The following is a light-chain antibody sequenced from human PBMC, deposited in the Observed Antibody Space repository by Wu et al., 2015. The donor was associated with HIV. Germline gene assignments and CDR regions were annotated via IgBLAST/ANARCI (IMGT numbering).Light chain of an antibody. Sequence: ERATLSCKASQTVTDNYLAWYLQRRGQPPTLLIYGTSNRATGISDRLSGSGSGTNFTLVITTVEREDFGVYYCQQYGHTPLTFGQGTQLE. CDR1: QTVTDNY. V-gene: IGKV3-20*01. CDR2: GTS. J-gene: IGKJ2*01. CDR3: QQYGHTPLT.